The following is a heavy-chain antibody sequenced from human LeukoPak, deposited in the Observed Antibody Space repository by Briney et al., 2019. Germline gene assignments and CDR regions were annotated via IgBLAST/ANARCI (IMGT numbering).Heavy chain of an antibody. V-gene: IGHV3-66*03. CDR2: IYSPGGT. D-gene: IGHD2-15*01. J-gene: IGHJ3*02. Sequence: GGSLRLSCAASGFTVSRHYMSWVRQAPGKGLEWVSIIYSPGGTYYADSVKGRFTISRDNSKNTIYLQMSSLRAEDTAVYYCVSSVVVVAVIAFDIWGQGTMVTVSS. CDR3: VSSVVVVAVIAFDI. CDR1: GFTVSRHY.